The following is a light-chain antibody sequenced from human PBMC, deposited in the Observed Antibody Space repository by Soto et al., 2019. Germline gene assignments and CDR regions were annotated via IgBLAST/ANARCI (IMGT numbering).Light chain of an antibody. CDR3: QQYNNWPPYT. J-gene: IGKJ2*01. V-gene: IGKV3-15*01. CDR1: QSVASTY. CDR2: GAS. Sequence: IVLTQSPATLSVSPGERVTLSCRASQSVASTYLAWYQQRPGQAPRLLISGASTRATGIPARFTGGGSGKEFTLTISSLQSEDFAVYYCQQYNNWPPYTFGQGTKLEIK.